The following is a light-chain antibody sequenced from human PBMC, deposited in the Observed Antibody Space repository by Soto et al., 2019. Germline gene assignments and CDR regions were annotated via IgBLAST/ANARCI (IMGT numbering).Light chain of an antibody. CDR3: SSYAGSNTFV. V-gene: IGLV1-40*01. CDR1: SSNIGAGYD. CDR2: GNT. Sequence: QSVLTQPPSVSGAPGQRVTISCTGTSSNIGAGYDVHWYQHLPGTAPKLLIYGNTIRPSGVPDRFSGSKSGTSASLAITGLQAEDEADYYCSSYAGSNTFVFGTGTKVTVL. J-gene: IGLJ1*01.